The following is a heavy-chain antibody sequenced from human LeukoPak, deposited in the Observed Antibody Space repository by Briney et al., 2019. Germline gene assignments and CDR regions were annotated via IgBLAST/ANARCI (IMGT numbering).Heavy chain of an antibody. J-gene: IGHJ6*02. CDR3: VKDRFLEAYGMEV. CDR1: GFTFDDYA. D-gene: IGHD3-3*01. CDR2: ISWNSGSI. V-gene: IGHV3-9*01. Sequence: GRSLRLSCAASGFTFDDYAMHWVRQAPGKGLEWVSGISWNSGSIGYADSVKGRFTISRDDPTNTLYLQMNGLRVEDTAVYYCVKDRFLEAYGMEVWGHGTTVIVSS.